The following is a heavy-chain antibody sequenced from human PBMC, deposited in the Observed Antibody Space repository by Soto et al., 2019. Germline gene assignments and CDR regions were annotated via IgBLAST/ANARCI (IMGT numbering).Heavy chain of an antibody. CDR3: ARRHEYYDILTGLEYYFDY. CDR2: INHSGST. Sequence: TLSLTCAVYGGSFSGYYWSWIRQPPGKGLEWIGEINHSGSTNYNPSLKSRVTISVDTSKNQFSLKLSSVTAADTAVYYCARRHEYYDILTGLEYYFDYWGQGTLVTAPQ. CDR1: GGSFSGYY. V-gene: IGHV4-34*01. J-gene: IGHJ4*02. D-gene: IGHD3-9*01.